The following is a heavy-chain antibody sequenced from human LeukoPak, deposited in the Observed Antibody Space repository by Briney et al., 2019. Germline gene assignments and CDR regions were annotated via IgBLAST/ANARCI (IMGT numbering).Heavy chain of an antibody. CDR2: INSDRSST. V-gene: IGHV3-74*01. J-gene: IGHJ4*02. CDR3: ARDGTYYYDSSGYPDY. Sequence: GGSLRLSCAASGFTFSSYWMHWVRQAPGKGLVWVSRINSDRSSTSYADSVKGRFTISRDNAKNTLYLQMNGLRAEDTAVYYCARDGTYYYDSSGYPDYWGQGTLVTVSS. D-gene: IGHD3-22*01. CDR1: GFTFSSYW.